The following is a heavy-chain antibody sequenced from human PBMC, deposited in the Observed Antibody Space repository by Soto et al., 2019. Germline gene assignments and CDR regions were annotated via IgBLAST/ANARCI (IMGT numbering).Heavy chain of an antibody. V-gene: IGHV3-7*01. D-gene: IGHD3-10*01. Sequence: PGGALRLSCAASGSTFSSDWMSWVRQAPGKGLEWVANIKQDGSEKYYVDSVKGRFTISRDNAKNSLYLQMNRLRAEDTAVYYCARTPRLGFGEERIDYWGQGTLVTVSS. J-gene: IGHJ4*02. CDR2: IKQDGSEK. CDR1: GSTFSSDW. CDR3: ARTPRLGFGEERIDY.